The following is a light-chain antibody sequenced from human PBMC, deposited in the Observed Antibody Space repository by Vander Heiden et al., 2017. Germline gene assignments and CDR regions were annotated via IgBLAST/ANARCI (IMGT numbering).Light chain of an antibody. Sequence: QLVLTQSPSASAPLGASVGLTCTLSSGHSSYASAWHQQQPEKGPRYSMKLNSDGSHSKGDGIPDRFSGSSSGVERYLTISSLQSEDEADYYCQTWGTGIRGVFGGGTKLTVL. CDR2: LNSDGSH. CDR3: QTWGTGIRGV. J-gene: IGLJ3*02. V-gene: IGLV4-69*01. CDR1: SGHSSYA.